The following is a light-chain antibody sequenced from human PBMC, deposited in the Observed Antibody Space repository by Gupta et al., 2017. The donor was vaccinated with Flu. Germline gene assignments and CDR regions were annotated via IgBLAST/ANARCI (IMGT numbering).Light chain of an antibody. CDR3: QQYDNLPIT. Sequence: DIQMTQSPSFLSASVGDRVTITCHASHDIINYLNWYQQKPGKAPKLLIYDASNLETGVPSRFSGSGSGTDFTFTISSLQAEDIATYYCQQYDNLPITFGGGTKVEIK. J-gene: IGKJ4*01. CDR1: HDIINY. V-gene: IGKV1-33*01. CDR2: DAS.